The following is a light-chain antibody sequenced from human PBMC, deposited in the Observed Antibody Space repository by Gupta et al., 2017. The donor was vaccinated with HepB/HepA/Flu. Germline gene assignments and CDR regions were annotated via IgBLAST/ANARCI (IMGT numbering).Light chain of an antibody. CDR3: QQYDNR. V-gene: IGKV1-33*01. CDR1: QDISNY. Sequence: DIQMTQSPSSLSASVGDRVTITCQASQDISNYLNWYQQKPGKAPKLLIYDASNLETGVPSRFSGSGSGTDFTFTISSLKPEDIATYYGQQYDNRFGPGTKVDIK. J-gene: IGKJ3*01. CDR2: DAS.